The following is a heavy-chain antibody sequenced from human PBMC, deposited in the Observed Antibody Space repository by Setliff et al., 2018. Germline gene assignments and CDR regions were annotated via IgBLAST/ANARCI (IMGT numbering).Heavy chain of an antibody. CDR1: GYIFTYYA. CDR3: ARDQTPYNWGFNNAFDI. V-gene: IGHV1-3*01. D-gene: IGHD7-27*01. Sequence: ASVKVSCKASGYIFTYYAIHWVRQAPGQRLEWMGRINAGNGNTKYSQKFQGRVTITRDTSASTAYMELSSLTSEDTAVYYCARDQTPYNWGFNNAFDIWGQGTMVTVSS. J-gene: IGHJ3*02. CDR2: INAGNGNT.